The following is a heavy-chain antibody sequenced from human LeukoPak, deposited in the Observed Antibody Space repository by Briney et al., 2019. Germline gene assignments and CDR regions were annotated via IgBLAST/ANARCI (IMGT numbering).Heavy chain of an antibody. Sequence: GGSLRLSCATSGFTFSNYAMSWVRQAPGKGLEWVSFISNSGESTYYADSVKGRFIISRDNPKRTMYLQLNSLRVEDTAVYYCARGRLTTRIDYWGQGTLVTVSS. CDR2: ISNSGEST. CDR1: GFTFSNYA. J-gene: IGHJ4*02. V-gene: IGHV3-23*01. D-gene: IGHD4-11*01. CDR3: ARGRLTTRIDY.